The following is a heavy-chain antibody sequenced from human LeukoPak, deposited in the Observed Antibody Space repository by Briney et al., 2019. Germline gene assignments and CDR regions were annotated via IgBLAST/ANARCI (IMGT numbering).Heavy chain of an antibody. D-gene: IGHD3/OR15-3a*01. J-gene: IGHJ4*02. CDR2: IKQDGSER. V-gene: IGHV3-7*01. Sequence: GGSLRLSCAASGFIFGNYWMTWVRRAPGKGLEWVAIIKQDGSERYYVDAVKGRFTISRDDAKNSLYLQMNSLRVEDTAIYYCAKSSEYYDFWTYYLADYWGRGTLVTVSS. CDR3: AKSSEYYDFWTYYLADY. CDR1: GFIFGNYW.